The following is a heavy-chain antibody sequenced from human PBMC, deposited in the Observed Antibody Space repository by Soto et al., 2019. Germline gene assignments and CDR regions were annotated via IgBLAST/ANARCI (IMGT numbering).Heavy chain of an antibody. CDR2: ISYDGSNK. J-gene: IGHJ4*02. Sequence: GGSLRLSCAASGFTFSSYGVHWVRQAPGKGLEWVAVISYDGSNKYYADSVKGRFTISRDNSKNTLYLQMNSLRAEDTAVYYCAKETNYDILTGYSYFDYWGQGTLVTVSS. D-gene: IGHD3-9*01. V-gene: IGHV3-30*18. CDR3: AKETNYDILTGYSYFDY. CDR1: GFTFSSYG.